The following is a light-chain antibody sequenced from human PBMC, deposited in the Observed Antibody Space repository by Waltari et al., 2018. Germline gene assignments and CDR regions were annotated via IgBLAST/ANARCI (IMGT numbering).Light chain of an antibody. CDR2: EAR. CDR1: SSDVRAYDY. Sequence: QSALTQPASVSGSPGQSITISCTGTSSDVRAYDYVSWYQQKPGKAPQLIIYEARDRPPGVPNRFSGAKAGYTAFLTISVLQAEDEADYYCTSYTTSRTWVFGGGTKLTVL. V-gene: IGLV2-14*01. J-gene: IGLJ3*02. CDR3: TSYTTSRTWV.